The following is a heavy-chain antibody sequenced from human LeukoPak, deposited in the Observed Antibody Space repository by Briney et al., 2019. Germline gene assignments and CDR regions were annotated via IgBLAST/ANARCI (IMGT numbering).Heavy chain of an antibody. CDR1: GFTFSSYW. CDR2: ISYDGSNK. Sequence: GGSLRLSCAASGFTFSSYWMSWVRQAPGKGLEWVAVISYDGSNKYYADSVKGRFTISRDNSKNTLYLQMNSLRAEDTAVYYCARDRARGYSYIDYWGQGTLVTVSS. J-gene: IGHJ4*02. CDR3: ARDRARGYSYIDY. V-gene: IGHV3-30-3*01. D-gene: IGHD5-18*01.